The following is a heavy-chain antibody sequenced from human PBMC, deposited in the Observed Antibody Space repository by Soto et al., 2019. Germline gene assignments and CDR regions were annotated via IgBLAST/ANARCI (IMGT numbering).Heavy chain of an antibody. J-gene: IGHJ4*02. D-gene: IGHD3-10*01. CDR2: IVPILGVP. V-gene: IGHV1-69*08. CDR3: ARDRYAYGSGRTIDY. Sequence: QVQLVQSGAEVQKPGSSVKVSCKASGGTFSSYTVSWVRQAPGQGLEWMGRIVPILGVPNYAQRFQGRVTITADKGTNTAYMELSSLRSEDTAVYYCARDRYAYGSGRTIDYWGQGTLVTVSS. CDR1: GGTFSSYT.